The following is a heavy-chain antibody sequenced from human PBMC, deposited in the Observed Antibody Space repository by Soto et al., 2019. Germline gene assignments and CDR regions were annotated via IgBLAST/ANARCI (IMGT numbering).Heavy chain of an antibody. Sequence: PSETLSLTCTVSGGSISSYYWSWIRQPPGKGLEWIGYIYYSGSTNYNPSLKSRVTISVDTSKNQSSLKLSSVTAADTAVYYCARDDCSSTSCYYGGDAFDIWGQGTMVTVSS. CDR1: GGSISSYY. D-gene: IGHD2-2*01. CDR2: IYYSGST. CDR3: ARDDCSSTSCYYGGDAFDI. J-gene: IGHJ3*02. V-gene: IGHV4-59*01.